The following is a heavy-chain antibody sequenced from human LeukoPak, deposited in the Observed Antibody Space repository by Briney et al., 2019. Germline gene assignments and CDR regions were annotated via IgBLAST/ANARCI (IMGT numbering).Heavy chain of an antibody. V-gene: IGHV4-59*01. CDR2: IYYIGST. D-gene: IGHD6-19*01. CDR1: GGSISSYY. CDR3: AREGAVAPFDY. J-gene: IGHJ4*02. Sequence: SETLSLTCTVSGGSISSYYWSWIRQVPGKGLEWIAYIYYIGSTDYNPSLKSRVTISVDTSKNQFSLKLSSVTAADTAVYYCAREGAVAPFDYWGQGTLVTVSS.